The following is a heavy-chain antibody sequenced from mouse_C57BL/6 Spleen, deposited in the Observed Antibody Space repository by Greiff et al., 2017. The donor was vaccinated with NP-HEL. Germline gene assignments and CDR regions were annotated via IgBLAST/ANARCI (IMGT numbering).Heavy chain of an antibody. Sequence: QVQLQQSGAELARPGASVKMSCKASGYTFTSYTMHWVKQRPGQGLEWIGYINPSSGYTKYNQKFKDKATLTADKSSSTAYMQLSSLTSEDSAVYYCARRDYDYDGGGYAMDYWGQGTSVTVSS. CDR3: ARRDYDYDGGGYAMDY. J-gene: IGHJ4*01. CDR1: GYTFTSYT. D-gene: IGHD2-4*01. V-gene: IGHV1-4*01. CDR2: INPSSGYT.